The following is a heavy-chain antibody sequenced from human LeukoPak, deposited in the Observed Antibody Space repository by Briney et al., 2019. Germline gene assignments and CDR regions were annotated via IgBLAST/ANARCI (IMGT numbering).Heavy chain of an antibody. D-gene: IGHD4-17*01. V-gene: IGHV3-23*01. CDR1: GFTFSSYA. Sequence: GGSLRLSCAASGFTFSSYAMSWVRQAPGKGLEWVSAISGSGGSPYYADSVKGRFTISRDNSKNTLYLQMNSLRAEDTAVYYCARAQGTTVTTFDYWGQGTLITVSS. J-gene: IGHJ4*02. CDR2: ISGSGGSP. CDR3: ARAQGTTVTTFDY.